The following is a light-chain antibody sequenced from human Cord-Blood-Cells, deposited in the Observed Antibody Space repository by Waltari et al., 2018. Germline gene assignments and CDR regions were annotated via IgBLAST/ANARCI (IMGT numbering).Light chain of an antibody. CDR2: GAS. Sequence: IVMTQSPATLSVSSGERATLTCSASQSVSSNLAWYQQKPGQAPRLLIYGASTRATGIPARFSGSGSGTEFTLTISSLQSEDFAVYYCQQYNNWPYTFGQGTKLEIK. V-gene: IGKV3-15*01. CDR1: QSVSSN. CDR3: QQYNNWPYT. J-gene: IGKJ2*01.